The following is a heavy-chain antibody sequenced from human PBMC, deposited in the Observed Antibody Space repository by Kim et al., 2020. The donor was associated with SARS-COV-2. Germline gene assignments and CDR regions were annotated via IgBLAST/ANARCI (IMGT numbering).Heavy chain of an antibody. CDR2: ISSSSSYI. D-gene: IGHD5-18*01. V-gene: IGHV3-21*01. J-gene: IGHJ6*02. Sequence: GGSLRLSCAASGFTFSSYSMNWVRQAPGKGLEWVSSISSSSSYIYYADSVKGRFTISRDNAKNSLYLQMNSLRAEDTAVYYCARRIKAMAAYGMDVWGQGTTVTVSS. CDR1: GFTFSSYS. CDR3: ARRIKAMAAYGMDV.